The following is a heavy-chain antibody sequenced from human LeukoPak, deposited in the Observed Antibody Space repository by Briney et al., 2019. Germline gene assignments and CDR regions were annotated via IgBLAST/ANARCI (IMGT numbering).Heavy chain of an antibody. Sequence: PSETLSLTCTVSGGSISSSSYYWGWLRQPPGKGLEWIGSIYHSGSTYYNPSLKSRVTISVDTSKNQFSLKLSSVTAADTAVYYCARDLGGALSFDYWGQGTLVTVSS. D-gene: IGHD1-26*01. CDR2: IYHSGST. CDR1: GGSISSSSYY. CDR3: ARDLGGALSFDY. J-gene: IGHJ4*02. V-gene: IGHV4-39*07.